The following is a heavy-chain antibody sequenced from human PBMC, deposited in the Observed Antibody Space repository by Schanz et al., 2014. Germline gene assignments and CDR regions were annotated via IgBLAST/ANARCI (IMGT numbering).Heavy chain of an antibody. CDR2: ISSSSSTR. CDR1: GFTFSSYS. Sequence: EVQLVESGGGLVQPGGSLRLSCAASGFTFSSYSMNWVRQAPGKGLEWVSYISSSSSTRYYADSVKGRFTISRDNAKNSLFLQMNSLRAEDTAVYYCAKVRYSSGWRGEYFDEWGQGTLVSVSS. D-gene: IGHD6-25*01. J-gene: IGHJ4*02. V-gene: IGHV3-48*01. CDR3: AKVRYSSGWRGEYFDE.